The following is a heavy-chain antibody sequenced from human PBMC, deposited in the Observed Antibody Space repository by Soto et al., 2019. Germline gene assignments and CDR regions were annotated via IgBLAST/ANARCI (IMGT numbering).Heavy chain of an antibody. CDR2: KWYDGSNK. J-gene: IGHJ6*02. CDR1: GFTFSSYG. CDR3: ARDLDYYDSSGYYYGMDV. D-gene: IGHD3-22*01. V-gene: IGHV3-33*01. Sequence: SLRLSCAASGFTFSSYGMHWVRQAPGKGLEWVAVKWYDGSNKYYADSVKGRFTISRDNSKNTLYLQMNSLRAEDTAVYYCARDLDYYDSSGYYYGMDVWGQGTTVTVSS.